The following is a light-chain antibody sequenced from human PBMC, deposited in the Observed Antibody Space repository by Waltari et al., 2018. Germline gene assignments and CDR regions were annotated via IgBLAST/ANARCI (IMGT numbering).Light chain of an antibody. Sequence: EIVLTQSPATLSLSPGERATLSCRASQSVSSSLAWYQHKPGQAPRLLIYDASISVTGIPARFSGSGSGTDFTLTISSLEPEDFAVYYCQQSSKWPWAFGQGTKVEIK. V-gene: IGKV3-11*01. J-gene: IGKJ1*01. CDR2: DAS. CDR3: QQSSKWPWA. CDR1: QSVSSS.